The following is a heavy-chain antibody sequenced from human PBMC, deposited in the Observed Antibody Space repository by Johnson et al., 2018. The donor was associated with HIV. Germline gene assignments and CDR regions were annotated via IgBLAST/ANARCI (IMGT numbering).Heavy chain of an antibody. CDR1: GLSFSNHA. CDR2: LLHDANGQ. J-gene: IGHJ3*02. D-gene: IGHD3-22*01. V-gene: IGHV3-30*04. CDR3: AKGSGYYAAFDI. Sequence: QVYLVESGGGVVQPGRSLRLSCVVSGLSFSNHAIYWVRQAPGKGLRWVPILLHDANGQHYADSVKGRFTISRDDSKNTLYLQMNSLNVEDTALYYCAKGSGYYAAFDIWGQGTMVTVSS.